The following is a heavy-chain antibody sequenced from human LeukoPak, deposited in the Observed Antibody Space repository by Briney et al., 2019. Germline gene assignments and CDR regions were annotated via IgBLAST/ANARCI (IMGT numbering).Heavy chain of an antibody. Sequence: GGSLRLSCAASGFTFSSYAMSWVRQAPGKGLEWVSAISGSGGSTYYADSVKGRFTISRDNSKNTLYIQMNSLRAEDTAVYYCAKDRAIFGVVRSSRAFDYWGQGALVTVSS. CDR2: ISGSGGST. CDR3: AKDRAIFGVVRSSRAFDY. J-gene: IGHJ4*02. CDR1: GFTFSSYA. V-gene: IGHV3-23*01. D-gene: IGHD3-3*01.